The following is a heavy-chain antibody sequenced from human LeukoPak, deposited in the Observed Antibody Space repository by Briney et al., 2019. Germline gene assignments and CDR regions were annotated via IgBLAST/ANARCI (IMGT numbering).Heavy chain of an antibody. Sequence: PGGSLRLSCAASGSTFSNYAMHWVRQAPGEGLEYVSAISSNGGSTYYADSVKGRFTISRDNSKNTLFLQMGSLRVEDMAVYYCARGLRAYYYYGMDVWGQGTTVTVSS. CDR2: ISSNGGST. D-gene: IGHD3-3*01. J-gene: IGHJ6*02. CDR1: GSTFSNYA. V-gene: IGHV3-64*02. CDR3: ARGLRAYYYYGMDV.